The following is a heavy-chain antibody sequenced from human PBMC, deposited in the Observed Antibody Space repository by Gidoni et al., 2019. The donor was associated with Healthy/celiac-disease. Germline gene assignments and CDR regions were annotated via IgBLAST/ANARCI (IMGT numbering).Heavy chain of an antibody. CDR1: GFTLLSYG. Sequence: QVQLVESGGGVVQPGWSLLLFCAASGFTLLSYGIHWVRQAPGKGLEWVAVIGYDGSNKYYADSVKGRFNISRDNSKNTMYLQMNSLRAEETDVYDCARNPQIPSYYYGSGSYYNFDYWGQGTLVTVSS. J-gene: IGHJ4*02. CDR3: ARNPQIPSYYYGSGSYYNFDY. CDR2: IGYDGSNK. D-gene: IGHD3-10*01. V-gene: IGHV3-33*01.